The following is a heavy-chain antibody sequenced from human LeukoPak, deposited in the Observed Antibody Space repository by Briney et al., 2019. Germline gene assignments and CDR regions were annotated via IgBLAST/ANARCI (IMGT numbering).Heavy chain of an antibody. CDR3: ARAAYSSGCGY. V-gene: IGHV4-61*02. CDR2: IYTSGST. Sequence: PSETLSLTCTVSGASISSGSYYWSWIRQPAVKGLEWIGRIYTSGSTNYNPSLKSRVTISVDTSKNQFSLKLSSVTAADTAVYYCARAAYSSGCGYWGQGTLVTVSS. J-gene: IGHJ4*02. CDR1: GASISSGSYY. D-gene: IGHD6-19*01.